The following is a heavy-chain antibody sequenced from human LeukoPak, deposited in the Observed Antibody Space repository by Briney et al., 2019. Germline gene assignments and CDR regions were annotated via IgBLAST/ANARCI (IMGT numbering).Heavy chain of an antibody. CDR3: AKGICSSTSCPLGY. CDR1: GFTVSSNY. Sequence: GGSLRLSCAASGFTVSSNYMSWVRQAPGKGLEWVSVIYSGGSTYYADSVKGRFTISRGNSKNTLYLQMNSLRAEDTAVYYCAKGICSSTSCPLGYWGQGTLVTVSS. CDR2: IYSGGST. D-gene: IGHD2-2*01. V-gene: IGHV3-53*05. J-gene: IGHJ4*02.